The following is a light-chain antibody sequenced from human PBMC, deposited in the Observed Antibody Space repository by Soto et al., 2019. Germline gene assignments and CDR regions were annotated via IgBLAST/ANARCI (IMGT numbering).Light chain of an antibody. CDR1: SSDVGGYNY. J-gene: IGLJ3*02. CDR2: DVS. Sequence: QSALTQPASVSGSPGQSITISCTGTSSDVGGYNYVSWYQQHPGKAPKLMIYDVSNRPSGVSNSFSGSKSGNTASLTISGLQAEDEADYYCSSYTSSSTLEVFGGGTKVTVL. V-gene: IGLV2-14*01. CDR3: SSYTSSSTLEV.